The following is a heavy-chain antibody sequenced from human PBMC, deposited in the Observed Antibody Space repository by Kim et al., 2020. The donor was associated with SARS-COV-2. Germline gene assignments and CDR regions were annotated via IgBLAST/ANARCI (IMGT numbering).Heavy chain of an antibody. CDR1: GFTFSSYW. Sequence: GGSLRLSCATSGFTFSSYWMSWVRQAPGKGLEWVANIKPDGSQGYYVASVQGRFTISRDNTENSLYVQMNSLRVEDTAVYYCVRHSNAGIGAYWGQGTLVTVSS. J-gene: IGHJ4*02. CDR3: VRHSNAGIGAY. CDR2: IKPDGSQG. D-gene: IGHD6-13*01. V-gene: IGHV3-7*03.